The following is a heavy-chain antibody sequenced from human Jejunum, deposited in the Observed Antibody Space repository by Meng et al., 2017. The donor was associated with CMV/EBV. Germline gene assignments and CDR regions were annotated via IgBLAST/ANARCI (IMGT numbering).Heavy chain of an antibody. CDR3: ARGSDDYGDLIFDY. D-gene: IGHD4-17*01. J-gene: IGHJ4*02. Sequence: SGYTFTNSLLGWVRQMPGKGLAWMGIVYPADSDPNYSPSFHGQVTISAAKSISTAYLQWRSLKASDTAIYYCARGSDDYGDLIFDYWGQGMLVTVSS. CDR2: VYPADSDP. V-gene: IGHV5-51*01. CDR1: GYTFTNSL.